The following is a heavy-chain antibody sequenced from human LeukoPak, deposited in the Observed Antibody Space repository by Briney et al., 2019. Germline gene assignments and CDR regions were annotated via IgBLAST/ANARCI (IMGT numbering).Heavy chain of an antibody. CDR2: ISSSGSAI. Sequence: GGSLRLSCAASGFTLSSYEMNWVRQAPGKGLEWVSRISSSGSAIYYADSVKGRFTISRDNAKSSLYLQMNSLRVEDTAVYYCARGGSLGYWGQGTLVTVSS. CDR1: GFTLSSYE. J-gene: IGHJ4*02. D-gene: IGHD6-19*01. CDR3: ARGGSLGY. V-gene: IGHV3-48*03.